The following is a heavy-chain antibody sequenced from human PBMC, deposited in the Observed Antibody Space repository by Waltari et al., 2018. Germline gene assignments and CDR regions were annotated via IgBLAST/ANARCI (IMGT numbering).Heavy chain of an antibody. Sequence: QVQLVPSGAEVKKPGASVKVSCKASGYTCVSHDSNWARPALGQGLGWMGWMNPNSGNTGYAQKFQGRVTMTRNTSISTAYMELSSLRSDDTAVYYCARAFRSSWFGAWLDPWGQGTPVTVSS. J-gene: IGHJ5*02. CDR1: GYTCVSHD. V-gene: IGHV1-8*01. D-gene: IGHD3-10*01. CDR2: MNPNSGNT. CDR3: ARAFRSSWFGAWLDP.